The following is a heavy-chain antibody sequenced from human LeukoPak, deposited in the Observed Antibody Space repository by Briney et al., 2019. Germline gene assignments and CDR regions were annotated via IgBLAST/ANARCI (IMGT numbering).Heavy chain of an antibody. Sequence: ASVKVSCKASGYTFTGYYMHWVRQAPGQGLEWMGWINPNSGGTNYAQKFQGRVTMTRDTSISTAYMELCRLRSDDTAVYYCARSPPSTRRSWFDPWGQGTLVTVSS. J-gene: IGHJ5*02. D-gene: IGHD2-2*01. V-gene: IGHV1-2*02. CDR3: ARSPPSTRRSWFDP. CDR2: INPNSGGT. CDR1: GYTFTGYY.